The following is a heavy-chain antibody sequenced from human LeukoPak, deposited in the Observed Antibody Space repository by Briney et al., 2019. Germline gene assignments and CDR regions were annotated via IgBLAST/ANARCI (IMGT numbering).Heavy chain of an antibody. CDR3: AREMGATGFDY. CDR1: GYTFTSYY. J-gene: IGHJ4*02. CDR2: INPSGGST. D-gene: IGHD1-1*01. V-gene: IGHV1-46*01. Sequence: GASVKVSCKASGYTFTSYYMHWVRQAPGQGLEWMGIINPSGGSTSYAQKFQGRVTMTRDMSTSTVYMELSSMRSEETAVYYCAREMGATGFDYWGQGTLVTVSS.